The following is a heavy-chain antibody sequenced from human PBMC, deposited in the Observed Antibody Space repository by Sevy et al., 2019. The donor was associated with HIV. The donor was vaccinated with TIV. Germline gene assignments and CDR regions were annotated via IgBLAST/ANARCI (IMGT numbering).Heavy chain of an antibody. CDR3: ARGGGNGWYYFDY. J-gene: IGHJ4*02. V-gene: IGHV1-69*13. CDR1: GGTFSSYG. D-gene: IGHD6-19*01. CDR2: IIPILGTV. Sequence: ASVKVSCKASGGTFSSYGISWVRQAPGQGLEWMGGIIPILGTVNYAQTFQGRVTITADESTKTAYMEPSSLRSEDTAVYYCARGGGNGWYYFDYWGQETLVTVSS.